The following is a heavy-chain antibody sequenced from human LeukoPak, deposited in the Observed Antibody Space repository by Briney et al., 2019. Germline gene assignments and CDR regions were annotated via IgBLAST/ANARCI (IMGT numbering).Heavy chain of an antibody. D-gene: IGHD3-10*01. J-gene: IGHJ4*02. Sequence: SETLSLTCAVYGGSFSGYYWRWIRQSPGKGLEWIGEINDSGSTNYDPSLKSRVTISVDTSKNQISLKLTSVTAADTAVYYCASYAVWFGELWGQGTLVTVSS. V-gene: IGHV4-34*01. CDR2: INDSGST. CDR3: ASYAVWFGEL. CDR1: GGSFSGYY.